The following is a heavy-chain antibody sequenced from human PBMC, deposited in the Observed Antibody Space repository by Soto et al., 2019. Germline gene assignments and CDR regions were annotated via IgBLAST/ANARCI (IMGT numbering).Heavy chain of an antibody. D-gene: IGHD3-16*01. CDR2: IGPGGNT. CDR1: GFTFSSYD. Sequence: VHLVESGGALVQPGGSLRLSCAASGFTFSSYDMHWVRQSTGETLEWVSGIGPGGNTNYADYVKGRFTISRENARNSLYLQRNSLRVADTAIYCCMRGGWRSDWIGPWGQGDLVTVSS. J-gene: IGHJ5*02. CDR3: MRGGWRSDWIGP. V-gene: IGHV3-13*01.